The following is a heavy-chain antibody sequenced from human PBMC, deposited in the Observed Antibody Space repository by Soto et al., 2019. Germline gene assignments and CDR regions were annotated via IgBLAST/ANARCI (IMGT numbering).Heavy chain of an antibody. CDR3: ARLRYSGYDKTRQDFDY. CDR1: GGSLSSGGYY. J-gene: IGHJ4*02. Sequence: SETLSLTCTVSGGSLSSGGYYWSWIRQHPGKGLEWIGYIYYSGSTYYNPSLKSRVTISVDTSKNQFSLKLSSVTAADTAVYYCARLRYSGYDKTRQDFDYWGQGTLVTVSS. V-gene: IGHV4-31*03. CDR2: IYYSGST. D-gene: IGHD5-12*01.